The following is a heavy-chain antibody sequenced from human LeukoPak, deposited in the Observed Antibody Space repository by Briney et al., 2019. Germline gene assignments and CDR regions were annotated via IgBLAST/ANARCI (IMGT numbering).Heavy chain of an antibody. D-gene: IGHD1-26*01. CDR1: GGTFSSYA. Sequence: EASVKVSCKASGGTFSSYAISWVRQAPGQGLERMGRIIPIFGIANYAQKFQGRVTITADKSTSTAYMELSSLRSEDTAVYYCARDSGGATENWGQGTLVTVSS. CDR2: IIPIFGIA. J-gene: IGHJ4*02. V-gene: IGHV1-69*04. CDR3: ARDSGGATEN.